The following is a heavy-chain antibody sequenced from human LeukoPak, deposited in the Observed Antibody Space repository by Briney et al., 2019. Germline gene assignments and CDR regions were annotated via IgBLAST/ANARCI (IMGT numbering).Heavy chain of an antibody. J-gene: IGHJ6*02. V-gene: IGHV3-66*01. Sequence: GGSLRLSCAASGFTVSSNYMSWVRQAPGKGLEWVSVIYSGGSTYYADSVKGRFTISRDNSKNTLYLQMNSLRAVDTAVYYCARDRRESGYYGMDVWGQGTTVTVSS. D-gene: IGHD3-10*01. CDR3: ARDRRESGYYGMDV. CDR1: GFTVSSNY. CDR2: IYSGGST.